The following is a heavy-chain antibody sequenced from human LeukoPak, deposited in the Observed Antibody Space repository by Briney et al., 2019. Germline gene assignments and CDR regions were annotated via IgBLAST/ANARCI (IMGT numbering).Heavy chain of an antibody. Sequence: GASVKVSCKASGGTFSSYAISWVRQAPGQGLEWMGRIIPILGIANYAQKFQGRVTITADKSTSTAYMELSSLRAEDTTVYYCARDMGYSGSWPGYFDYWGQGVLVTVSS. CDR1: GGTFSSYA. V-gene: IGHV1-69*04. CDR3: ARDMGYSGSWPGYFDY. D-gene: IGHD1-26*01. CDR2: IIPILGIA. J-gene: IGHJ4*02.